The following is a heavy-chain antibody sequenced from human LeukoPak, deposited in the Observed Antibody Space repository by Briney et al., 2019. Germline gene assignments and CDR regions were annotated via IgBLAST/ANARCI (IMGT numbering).Heavy chain of an antibody. V-gene: IGHV4-61*01. D-gene: IGHD3-22*01. CDR1: GGSVSSGSYY. Sequence: PSETLSLTCTVSGGSVSSGSYYWSWIRQPPGKGVEWIGYIYYSGSTNYNPSLKSRVTISVDTSKNQFSLKLSSVTAADTAVYYCARVVYDSSGFLDYWGREPWSPSLQ. CDR3: ARVVYDSSGFLDY. J-gene: IGHJ4*02. CDR2: IYYSGST.